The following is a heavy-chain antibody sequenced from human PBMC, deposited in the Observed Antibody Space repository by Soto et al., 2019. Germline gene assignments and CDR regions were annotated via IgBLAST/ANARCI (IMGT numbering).Heavy chain of an antibody. CDR2: IYYSGST. CDR3: ARRWGTTFDY. J-gene: IGHJ4*02. CDR1: GGSISSYY. D-gene: IGHD1-1*01. V-gene: IGHV4-59*08. Sequence: SETLSLTCTVSGGSISSYYWSWIRQPPGKGLEWIGYIYYSGSTNDNPSLKSRVTISVDTSKNQFSLKLSSVTAADTAVYYCARRWGTTFDYWGQGTLVTVSS.